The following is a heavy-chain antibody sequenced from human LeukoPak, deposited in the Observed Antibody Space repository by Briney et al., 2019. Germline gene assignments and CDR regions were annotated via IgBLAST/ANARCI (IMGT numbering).Heavy chain of an antibody. Sequence: GGSLRLSCASSGFAFSDFEMNWVRQAPGKGLEWVSYISSSGSIIYYADSVKGRFTISRDNAKRSLFLQMNSLRVEDTAVYYCARDVGAYGYFDYWGQGTLVTVSS. J-gene: IGHJ4*02. CDR3: ARDVGAYGYFDY. CDR2: ISSSGSII. V-gene: IGHV3-48*03. CDR1: GFAFSDFE. D-gene: IGHD1-26*01.